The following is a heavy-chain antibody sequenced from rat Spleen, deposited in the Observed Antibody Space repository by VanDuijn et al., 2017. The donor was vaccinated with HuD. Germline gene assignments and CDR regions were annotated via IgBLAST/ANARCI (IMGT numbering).Heavy chain of an antibody. CDR1: GFSLTSYH. Sequence: QVQLKESGPGLVQPSQTLSLTCTVSGFSLTSYHVHWARQPHGKGLEWMGVMWSDGDTSYNSALKSRLSISRDTSKSQVLLKMNSLQTEDTAMYFCARSAKFYYDGSYYYVHFDYWGQGVMVTVSS. CDR2: MWSDGDT. D-gene: IGHD1-12*02. CDR3: ARSAKFYYDGSYYYVHFDY. J-gene: IGHJ2*01. V-gene: IGHV2-32*01.